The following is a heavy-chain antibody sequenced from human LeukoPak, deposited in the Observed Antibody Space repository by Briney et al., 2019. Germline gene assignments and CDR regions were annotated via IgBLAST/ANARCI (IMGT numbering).Heavy chain of an antibody. V-gene: IGHV1-2*02. CDR2: INPNNGDT. CDR3: AREGGYDILTGYQDY. D-gene: IGHD3-9*01. J-gene: IGHJ4*02. CDR1: GYIFTTYF. Sequence: ASVKVSCKASGYIFTTYFIHWVRQAPGQGLEWMGWINPNNGDTNYVQKFQGRVTMTRDTSISAAYMELTRLRSDDTAVYYCAREGGYDILTGYQDYWGQGTLVTVSS.